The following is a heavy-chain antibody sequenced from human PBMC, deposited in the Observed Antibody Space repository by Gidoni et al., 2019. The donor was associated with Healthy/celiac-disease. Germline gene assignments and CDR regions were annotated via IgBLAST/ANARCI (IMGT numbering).Heavy chain of an antibody. Sequence: EVQLVESGGGLVKPGGSLRLSCAASGFTFSSYSMNWVRQAPGKGLEWVSSISSSSSYIYYADSVKGRFTISRDNAKNSLYLQMNSLRAEDTAVYYCAREFGRGYYGSGYGYWGQGTLVTVSS. V-gene: IGHV3-21*01. CDR3: AREFGRGYYGSGYGY. J-gene: IGHJ4*02. CDR1: GFTFSSYS. D-gene: IGHD3-10*01. CDR2: ISSSSSYI.